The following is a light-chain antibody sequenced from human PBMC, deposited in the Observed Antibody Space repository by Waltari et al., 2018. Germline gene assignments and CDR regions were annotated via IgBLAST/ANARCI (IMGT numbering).Light chain of an antibody. Sequence: EIVLTQSPGTLSLSTGARATLSCRASQSCSMALAWYQQKPGPAPRLLIYGTSNRATGIPDRFSGSGSGTDFSLTISRLEPEDVAVYFCQHYVRLPATFGQGTKVEIK. CDR1: QSCSMA. V-gene: IGKV3-20*01. J-gene: IGKJ1*01. CDR3: QHYVRLPAT. CDR2: GTS.